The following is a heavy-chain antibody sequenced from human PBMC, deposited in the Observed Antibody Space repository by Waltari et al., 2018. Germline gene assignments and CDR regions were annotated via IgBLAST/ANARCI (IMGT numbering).Heavy chain of an antibody. CDR1: GLTVSRNY. Sequence: EVQLVESGGGLIQPGGSLRLSCEASGLTVSRNYMSWVRQAPGKGLELLSAIYIGGNTFYADSVKGQFNISIDNSKNTLYLQMNSLRVDDTAVYYCARDDSYGQFMRFDFWGQGTVVTVSS. D-gene: IGHD5-18*01. CDR3: ARDDSYGQFMRFDF. CDR2: IYIGGNT. J-gene: IGHJ4*02. V-gene: IGHV3-53*01.